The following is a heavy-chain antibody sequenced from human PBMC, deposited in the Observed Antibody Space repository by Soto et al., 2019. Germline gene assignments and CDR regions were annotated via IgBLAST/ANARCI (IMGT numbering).Heavy chain of an antibody. CDR1: GGTFSSYT. CDR3: ARDRKFDVLMVYASGPGLGFDP. D-gene: IGHD2-8*01. V-gene: IGHV1-69*04. J-gene: IGHJ5*02. Sequence: GASVKVSCKASGGTFSSYTISWVRQAPGQGLEWMGRIIPILGIANYAQKFQGRVTITADKSTSTAYMELSSLRSEDTAVYYCARDRKFDVLMVYASGPGLGFDPWGQGTLVTVSS. CDR2: IIPILGIA.